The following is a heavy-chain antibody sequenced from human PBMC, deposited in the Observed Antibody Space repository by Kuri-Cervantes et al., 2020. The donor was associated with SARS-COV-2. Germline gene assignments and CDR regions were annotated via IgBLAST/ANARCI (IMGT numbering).Heavy chain of an antibody. J-gene: IGHJ6*02. Sequence: GESLKISCAASGFTFSSYSMNWVRQAPGKGLEWVSYISSSSSTIYYADSVKGRFTISRDNAKNSLYLQMNSLRDEDTAVYYCARDWAGYCSSTSCYSYYYYGMGVWGQGTTVTVSS. D-gene: IGHD2-2*02. V-gene: IGHV3-48*02. CDR1: GFTFSSYS. CDR3: ARDWAGYCSSTSCYSYYYYGMGV. CDR2: ISSSSSTI.